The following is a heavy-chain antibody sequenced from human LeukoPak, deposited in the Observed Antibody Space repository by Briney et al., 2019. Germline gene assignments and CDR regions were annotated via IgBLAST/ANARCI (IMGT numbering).Heavy chain of an antibody. J-gene: IGHJ4*02. CDR2: ISGSGYST. V-gene: IGHV3-23*01. Sequence: QTGGSLRLSCAASGFTFSSYAMSWVRQAPGKGLEWVSAISGSGYSTYYADSVKGRFTISRDNPKNTLYLQMNSLRAEDTAVYYCAKEAGYSGYDYPDYWGQGTLVTVSS. CDR3: AKEAGYSGYDYPDY. CDR1: GFTFSSYA. D-gene: IGHD5-12*01.